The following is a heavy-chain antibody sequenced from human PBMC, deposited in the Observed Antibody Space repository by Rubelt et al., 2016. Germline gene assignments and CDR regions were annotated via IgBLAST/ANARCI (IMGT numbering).Heavy chain of an antibody. J-gene: IGHJ3*02. CDR1: GGSISSSSYY. CDR3: ARMPGILGWSDAVDI. CDR2: IYYSGTT. V-gene: IGHV4-39*01. D-gene: IGHD2-15*01. Sequence: QVQLQESGPGLVKPSETLSLTCTVSGGSISSSSYYWGWIRQPPGKGLEWIGSIYYSGTTYYNPSRKSRVTSSVDTSKNQFSLKLSSVSAADTAVDYGARMPGILGWSDAVDIWGQGTMVTVSS.